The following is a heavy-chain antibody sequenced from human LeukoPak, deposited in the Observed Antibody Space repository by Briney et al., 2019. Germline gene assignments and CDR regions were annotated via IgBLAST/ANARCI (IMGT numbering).Heavy chain of an antibody. V-gene: IGHV1-8*02. CDR1: GYTFTSYD. CDR3: ASDWTGQQRLAHWFDP. Sequence: ASVKVSCKASGYTFTSYDINWVRQATGQGLEWMGWMNPNSGNTGYAQKFQGRVTMTTDTSTSTAYMELRSLRSDDTAVYYCASDWTGQQRLAHWFDPWGQGTLVTVSS. J-gene: IGHJ5*02. CDR2: MNPNSGNT. D-gene: IGHD6-25*01.